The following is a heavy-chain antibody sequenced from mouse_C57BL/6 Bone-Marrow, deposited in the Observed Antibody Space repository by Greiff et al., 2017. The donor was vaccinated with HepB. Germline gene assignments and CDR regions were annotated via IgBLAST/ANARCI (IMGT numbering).Heavy chain of an antibody. V-gene: IGHV1-59*01. D-gene: IGHD2-4*01. J-gene: IGHJ3*01. CDR1: GYTFTSYW. Sequence: QVQLKQPGAELVRPGTSVKLSCKASGYTFTSYWMHWVKQRPGQGLEWIGVIDPSDSYTNYNQKFKGKATLTVDTSSSTAYMQLSSLTSEDSAVYYCARRDDYGFAYWGQGTLVTVSA. CDR3: ARRDDYGFAY. CDR2: IDPSDSYT.